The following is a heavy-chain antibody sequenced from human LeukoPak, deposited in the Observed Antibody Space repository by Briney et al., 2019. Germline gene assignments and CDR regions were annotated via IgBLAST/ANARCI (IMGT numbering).Heavy chain of an antibody. CDR2: LDSSSAHI. D-gene: IGHD4-23*01. V-gene: IGHV3-21*01. J-gene: IGHJ6*02. Sequence: GGSLRLSRAASGFTFSSYSMNWVRQAPGKGLEWVSSLDSSSAHILYADSVKGRFTISRDNPKNTLYLQMNSLRVEDTAIYYCARDGGNNSWYGMDVWGQGTTVTVSS. CDR3: ARDGGNNSWYGMDV. CDR1: GFTFSSYS.